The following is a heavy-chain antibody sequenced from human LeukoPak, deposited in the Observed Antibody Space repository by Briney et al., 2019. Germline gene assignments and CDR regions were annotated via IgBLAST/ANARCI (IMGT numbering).Heavy chain of an antibody. J-gene: IGHJ4*02. V-gene: IGHV3-23*01. D-gene: IGHD6-13*01. CDR2: ISGSGGST. CDR1: GFIFSSYS. Sequence: GGSLRLSCAASGFIFSSYSMNWVRQAPGKGLEWVSGISGSGGSTYYADSVKGRFTISRDNSKSTLYLQMNSLRAEDTAVYYCAKGPKQRLVGSRGKYFDYWGQGTLVTVSS. CDR3: AKGPKQRLVGSRGKYFDY.